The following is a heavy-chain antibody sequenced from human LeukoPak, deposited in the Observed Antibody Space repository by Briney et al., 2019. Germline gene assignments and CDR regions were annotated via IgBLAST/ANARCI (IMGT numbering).Heavy chain of an antibody. CDR3: AKDLEAAAGSFELDY. J-gene: IGHJ4*02. Sequence: AGGSLRLSCAASGFTFSSYGMHWVRQAPGKGLEWVAVISYDGSNKYYADSVKGRFTISRDNSKNTLYLQMNSLRAEDTAVYYCAKDLEAAAGSFELDYWGQGTLVTVSS. CDR1: GFTFSSYG. D-gene: IGHD6-13*01. V-gene: IGHV3-30*18. CDR2: ISYDGSNK.